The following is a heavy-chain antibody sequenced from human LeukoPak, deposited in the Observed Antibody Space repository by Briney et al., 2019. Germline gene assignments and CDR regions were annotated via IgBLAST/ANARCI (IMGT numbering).Heavy chain of an antibody. Sequence: GGSLRLSCAASGFTFSSYAMSWVRQAPGKGLEWVSVISGSGGSTYYADSVKGRFTISRDNSKNTLYLQMNSLRAEDTAVYYCAKGTTTLVVTKIDYWGQGTLVTVSS. CDR2: ISGSGGST. J-gene: IGHJ4*02. D-gene: IGHD4-23*01. V-gene: IGHV3-23*01. CDR3: AKGTTTLVVTKIDY. CDR1: GFTFSSYA.